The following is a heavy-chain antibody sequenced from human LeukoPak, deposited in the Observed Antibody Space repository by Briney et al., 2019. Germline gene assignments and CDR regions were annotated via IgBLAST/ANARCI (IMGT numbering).Heavy chain of an antibody. D-gene: IGHD6-13*01. Sequence: HAGGSLRLSCAASGFTFSSYAMSWVRQAPGKGLEWVSAISGSGGSTYYADSVKGRFTISRDNSKNTLYLQMNSLRAEDTAVYYCAKSAAAGTFYYYMDVWDKGTTVTVSS. V-gene: IGHV3-23*01. CDR2: ISGSGGST. CDR3: AKSAAAGTFYYYMDV. CDR1: GFTFSSYA. J-gene: IGHJ6*03.